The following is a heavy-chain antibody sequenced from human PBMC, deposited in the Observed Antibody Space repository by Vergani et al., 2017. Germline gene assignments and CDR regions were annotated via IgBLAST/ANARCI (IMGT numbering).Heavy chain of an antibody. CDR2: ISYDGSNK. V-gene: IGHV3-30*03. CDR3: ARDLRTDSYYYYYGMDV. J-gene: IGHJ6*02. CDR1: GFTFSSYG. Sequence: QVQLVESGGGVVQPGRSLRLSCAASGFTFSSYGMHWVRQAPGKGLEWVAVISYDGSNKYYADSVKGRFTISRDNSKNTLYLQMNSLRAEDTAVYYCARDLRTDSYYYYYGMDVWGQGTTVTVSS. D-gene: IGHD1-14*01.